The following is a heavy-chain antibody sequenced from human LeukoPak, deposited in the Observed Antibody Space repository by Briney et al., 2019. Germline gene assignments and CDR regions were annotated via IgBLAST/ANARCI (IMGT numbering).Heavy chain of an antibody. CDR3: ADGGYTSYFDY. D-gene: IGHD5-12*01. J-gene: IGHJ4*02. Sequence: GRSLRLSCAASGFTFSSYAMTWVRQAPGKGLEWVSTISGSGGSTYADSVKGRFTISRDNSKNTLYLQMSSLRAEDTAVYYCADGGYTSYFDYWGQGTLVTVSS. V-gene: IGHV3-23*01. CDR2: ISGSGGST. CDR1: GFTFSSYA.